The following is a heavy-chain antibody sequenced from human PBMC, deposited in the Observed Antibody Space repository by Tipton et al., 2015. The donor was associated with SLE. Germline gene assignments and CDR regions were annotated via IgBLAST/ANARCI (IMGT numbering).Heavy chain of an antibody. Sequence: TLSLTCTVSGGSISSGSYYWSWIRQPAGKGLEWIGSIYHSGNTYHNPSLKSRVTISVDTSKNQFSLKLSSVTAADTAVYYCARQPAAFDIWGQGTRVTVSS. V-gene: IGHV4-39*01. CDR2: IYHSGNT. CDR1: GGSISSGSYY. CDR3: ARQPAAFDI. J-gene: IGHJ3*02.